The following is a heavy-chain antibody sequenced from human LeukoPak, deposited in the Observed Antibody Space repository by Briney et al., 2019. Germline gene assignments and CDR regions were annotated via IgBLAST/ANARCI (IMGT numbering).Heavy chain of an antibody. Sequence: GGSLRLSCAASGFTFSNYWMTWVRQAPGKGLEWVASIKQDGSVEYYVDSVKGRFTISRDNAKNSLFLQMSSLRAEDTAVYYCAKGSPGYCSSTSCPGAKGFDYWGQGTLVTVSS. CDR3: AKGSPGYCSSTSCPGAKGFDY. J-gene: IGHJ4*02. CDR1: GFTFSNYW. V-gene: IGHV3-7*01. D-gene: IGHD2-2*01. CDR2: IKQDGSVE.